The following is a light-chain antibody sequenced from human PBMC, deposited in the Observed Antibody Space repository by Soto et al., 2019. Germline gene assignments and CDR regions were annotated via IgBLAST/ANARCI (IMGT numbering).Light chain of an antibody. J-gene: IGKJ3*01. CDR1: QTVIKY. CDR2: AAS. CDR3: QQSYSTLFT. V-gene: IGKV1-39*01. Sequence: DIQMTQSPSSLSASVGDRVTITCRASQTVIKYLNWYQQKPGRAPNLLIYAASRLQSGVPSRFSACGSGTEFTLTISSLQPEDFATYYCQQSYSTLFTFGPGTKVEIK.